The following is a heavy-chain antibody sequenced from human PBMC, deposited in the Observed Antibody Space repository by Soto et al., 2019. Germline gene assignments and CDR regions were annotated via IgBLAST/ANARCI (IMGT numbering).Heavy chain of an antibody. V-gene: IGHV3-23*01. Sequence: EVQLLESGGGLVQPGGSLRLSCAASGFTFSSYAMSWVRQAPGKGLEWVSAISGSGGSTYYADSVKGRFTISRDNSKNTLDLQMNSLRAEDTAVYYCAKMEGDFWSGYYMDYYYYYYMDVWGKGTTVTVSS. CDR3: AKMEGDFWSGYYMDYYYYYYMDV. CDR2: ISGSGGST. D-gene: IGHD3-3*01. CDR1: GFTFSSYA. J-gene: IGHJ6*03.